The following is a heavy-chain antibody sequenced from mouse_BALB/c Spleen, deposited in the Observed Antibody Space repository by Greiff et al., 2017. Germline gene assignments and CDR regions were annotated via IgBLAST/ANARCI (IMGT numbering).Heavy chain of an antibody. CDR2: IRNKANGYTT. CDR1: GFTFTDYY. Sequence: EVKVEESGGGLVQPGGSLRLSCATSGFTFTDYYMSWVRQPPGKALEWLGFIRNKANGYTTEYSASVKGRFTISRDNSQSILYLQMNTLRAEDSATYYCARDKKYGNYVRAMDYWGQGTSVTVSS. D-gene: IGHD2-10*02. J-gene: IGHJ4*01. CDR3: ARDKKYGNYVRAMDY. V-gene: IGHV7-3*02.